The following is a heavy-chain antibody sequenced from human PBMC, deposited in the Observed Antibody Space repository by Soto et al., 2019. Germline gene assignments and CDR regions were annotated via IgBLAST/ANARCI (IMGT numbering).Heavy chain of an antibody. V-gene: IGHV4-34*01. CDR1: GGSFSGYY. CDR3: ARVGFNWNDDYYGMDV. D-gene: IGHD1-20*01. Sequence: SETLSLTCAVYGGSFSGYYWSWIRQPPGKGLEWIGEINHSGSTNYNPSLKSRVTISVDTSKNQFSLKLSSVTAAGTAVYYCARVGFNWNDDYYGMDVWGQGTTVTVSS. J-gene: IGHJ6*02. CDR2: INHSGST.